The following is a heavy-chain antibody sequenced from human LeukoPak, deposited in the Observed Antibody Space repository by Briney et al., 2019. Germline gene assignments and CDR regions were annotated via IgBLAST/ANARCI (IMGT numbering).Heavy chain of an antibody. CDR2: ISSSSSTI. CDR3: ARDPAIQSLLSAYYFDY. J-gene: IGHJ4*01. D-gene: IGHD3-16*02. V-gene: IGHV3-48*01. CDR1: GFTFSSYS. Sequence: GGSLRLSCAASGFTFSSYSMNWVRQAPGKGLEWVSYISSSSSTIYYADSVKGRFTISRDNARNSLHLQMNSLRAEDTAVYYCARDPAIQSLLSAYYFDYWGQGTLVTVSS.